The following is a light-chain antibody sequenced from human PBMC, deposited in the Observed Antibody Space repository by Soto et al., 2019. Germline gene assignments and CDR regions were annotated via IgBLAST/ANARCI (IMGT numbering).Light chain of an antibody. J-gene: IGKJ2*01. CDR3: QQYGNSPS. CDR2: GGS. V-gene: IGKV3-20*01. CDR1: QRVSGSS. Sequence: VLTQSPGTLSLSPGDRATLSCRASQRVSGSSLAWCQQKPGQAPRLLIYGGSNRATGVPDRFSGSGSGADFTLTISRLEPEDFAVYHCQQYGNSPSFGQGTKLEIK.